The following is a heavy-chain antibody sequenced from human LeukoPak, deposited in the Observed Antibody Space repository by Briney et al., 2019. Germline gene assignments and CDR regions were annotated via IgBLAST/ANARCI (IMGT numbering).Heavy chain of an antibody. CDR1: GFTFSNFW. Sequence: GSLRLSCAASGFTFSNFWMTWVRQAPGKGLEWIGSIYYSGSTNYNPSLKSRVTISVDTSMNQFSLKLSSVTAADTAVYYCARQNYGAAPLRYWGQGTLVTVSS. V-gene: IGHV4-4*02. J-gene: IGHJ4*02. D-gene: IGHD4/OR15-4a*01. CDR2: IYYSGST. CDR3: ARQNYGAAPLRY.